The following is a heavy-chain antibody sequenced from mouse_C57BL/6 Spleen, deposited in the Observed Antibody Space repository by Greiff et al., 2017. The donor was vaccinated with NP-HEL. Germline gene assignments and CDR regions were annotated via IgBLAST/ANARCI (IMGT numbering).Heavy chain of an antibody. CDR1: GYTFTSYW. Sequence: QVQLQQPGAELVKPGASVKMSCKASGYTFTSYWINWVKQRPGQGLEWIGDIYPGSGSTNYNEKFKSKATLTVDTSSSTAYMQLSSLTSEDSAVYYCAMYDYDPPMDDWGQGTSVTVAT. D-gene: IGHD2-4*01. CDR3: AMYDYDPPMDD. V-gene: IGHV1-55*01. J-gene: IGHJ4*01. CDR2: IYPGSGST.